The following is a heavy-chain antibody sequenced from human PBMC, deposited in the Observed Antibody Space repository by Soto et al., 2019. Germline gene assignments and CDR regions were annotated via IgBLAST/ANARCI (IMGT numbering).Heavy chain of an antibody. CDR1: GSTFARSD. Sequence: SSLKVSCKASGSTFARSDMNSVRQATEQGLEWMGWMNPNSGNTGYAQKFQGRVTMTRNTSISTAYMELSSLRSEDTAVYYCATLNRAGTYYYGMDVWGQGTTVTVSS. D-gene: IGHD3-3*02. V-gene: IGHV1-8*01. CDR2: MNPNSGNT. J-gene: IGHJ6*02. CDR3: ATLNRAGTYYYGMDV.